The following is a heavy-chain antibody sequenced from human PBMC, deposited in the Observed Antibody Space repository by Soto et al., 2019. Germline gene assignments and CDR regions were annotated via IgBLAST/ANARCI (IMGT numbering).Heavy chain of an antibody. J-gene: IGHJ5*02. V-gene: IGHV3-11*05. CDR2: ISGSGSYT. CDR1: GFTFSDYY. CDR3: AREIGTVTGCFDP. Sequence: QVQLVESGGGLVKPGGSLRLSCAAFGFTFSDYYMNWIRQAPGKGLEWVSHISGSGSYTNYADSVKGRFTISRVNAKNSLYLQMNSLRAEDAAVYYCAREIGTVTGCFDPWGQGTLVTVSS. D-gene: IGHD4-17*01.